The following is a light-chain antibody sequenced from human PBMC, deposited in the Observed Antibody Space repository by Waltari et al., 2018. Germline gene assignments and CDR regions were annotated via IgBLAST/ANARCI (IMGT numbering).Light chain of an antibody. V-gene: IGKV4-1*01. Sequence: DIVMTQSQDSLAVSLGERATINCKSSKSVLYTSNNKNYLAWYQKKPGQPPKLLIYTASTREAVVPDRFSGIGSWTDFTLTISSLQADDVAVYYCQQYSSAPWTFGQGTKVEIK. CDR1: KSVLYTSNNKNY. CDR3: QQYSSAPWT. J-gene: IGKJ1*01. CDR2: TAS.